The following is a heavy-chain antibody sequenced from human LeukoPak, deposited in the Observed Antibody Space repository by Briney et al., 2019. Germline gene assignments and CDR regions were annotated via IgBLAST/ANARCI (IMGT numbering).Heavy chain of an antibody. CDR3: ARGYCSSTSCYWRFGWFDP. V-gene: IGHV1-69*05. CDR2: IIPIFGTA. Sequence: SVKVSCKASGGTFSSYAISWVRQAPGQGLEWMGGIIPIFGTANYAQKFQGRVTITTDESTSTAYMELSSLRSEDTAVYYCARGYCSSTSCYWRFGWFDPWGQGTLATVSS. CDR1: GGTFSSYA. D-gene: IGHD2-2*01. J-gene: IGHJ5*02.